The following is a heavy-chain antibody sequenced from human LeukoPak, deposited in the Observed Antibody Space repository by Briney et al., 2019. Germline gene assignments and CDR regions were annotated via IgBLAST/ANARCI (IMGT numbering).Heavy chain of an antibody. CDR2: ISGSGGST. CDR1: GFTFSSYG. V-gene: IGHV3-23*01. Sequence: GRSLRLSCAASGFTFSSYGMSWVRPAPRKGLEWVSAISGSGGSTYYADSVKGRFTISRDNSKNTLYLQMNSLRAEDTAVYYCAKVRYYYDRRGYPHPHFDYWGQGTVVTVSS. D-gene: IGHD3-22*01. J-gene: IGHJ4*02. CDR3: AKVRYYYDRRGYPHPHFDY.